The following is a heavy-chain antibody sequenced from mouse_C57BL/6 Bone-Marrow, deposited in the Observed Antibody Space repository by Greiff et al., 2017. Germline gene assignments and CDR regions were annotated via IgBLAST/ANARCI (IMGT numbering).Heavy chain of an antibody. CDR2: IHPNIGST. Sequence: QVQLQQPGAELVKPGASVKLSCKASGYTFTSYWMHWVKQRPGQGLEWIGMIHPNIGSTNYNEKFKSKATLTVDKSSSTAYMQLSSLTSEDSAVYYCARGPYYYGPFDYWGQGTTLTVSS. D-gene: IGHD1-1*01. CDR1: GYTFTSYW. CDR3: ARGPYYYGPFDY. V-gene: IGHV1-64*01. J-gene: IGHJ2*01.